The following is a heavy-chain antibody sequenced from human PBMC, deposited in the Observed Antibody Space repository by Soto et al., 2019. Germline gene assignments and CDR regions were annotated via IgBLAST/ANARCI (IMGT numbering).Heavy chain of an antibody. J-gene: IGHJ3*02. V-gene: IGHV3-21*01. Sequence: GGSLRLSCAASGFTFSSYSMNWVRQAPGKGLEWVSSISSSSTYIYYADSVKGRFTISRDNAENSLYLQMNSLRAEDTAVYFWARASYPFGGYCSSTSCLDVFDIWGQGTMVTVSS. CDR3: ARASYPFGGYCSSTSCLDVFDI. D-gene: IGHD2-2*01. CDR2: ISSSSTYI. CDR1: GFTFSSYS.